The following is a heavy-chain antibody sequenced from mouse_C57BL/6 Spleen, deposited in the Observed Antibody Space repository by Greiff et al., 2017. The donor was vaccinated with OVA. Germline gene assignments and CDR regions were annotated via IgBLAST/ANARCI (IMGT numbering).Heavy chain of an antibody. J-gene: IGHJ4*01. CDR1: GYTFTSYW. V-gene: IGHV1-69*01. D-gene: IGHD1-1*02. CDR2: IDPSDSYT. CDR3: ARSWVDPLYAMDY. Sequence: QVQLQQPGAELVMPGASVKLSCKASGYTFTSYWMHWVKQRPGQGLEWIGEIDPSDSYTNYNQKFKGKSTLTVDKSSSTAYMQLSSLTSEDSAVYYCARSWVDPLYAMDYWGQGTSVTVSS.